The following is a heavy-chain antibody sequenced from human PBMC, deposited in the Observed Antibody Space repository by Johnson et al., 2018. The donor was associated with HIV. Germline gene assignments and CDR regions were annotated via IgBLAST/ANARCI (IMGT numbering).Heavy chain of an antibody. D-gene: IGHD3-3*01. Sequence: VQLVESGGGEVRPGGSLRLACVASGFIFDDYGLTWVRQAPGKGLEWVSGISWNGGSTGYADSVKGRFTMSRDNAKNSLYLQMNSLRAEDTAVYYCATGYYNFWGAYSHDAFDLWGQGTMVAVSS. J-gene: IGHJ3*01. CDR1: GFIFDDYG. V-gene: IGHV3-20*04. CDR2: ISWNGGST. CDR3: ATGYYNFWGAYSHDAFDL.